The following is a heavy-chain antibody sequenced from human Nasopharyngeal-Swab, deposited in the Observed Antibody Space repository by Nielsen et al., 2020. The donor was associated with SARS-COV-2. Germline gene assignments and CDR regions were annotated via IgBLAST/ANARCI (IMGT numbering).Heavy chain of an antibody. Sequence: GWIRQPPGKGLEWIGSIYYSGSTYYNPSLKSRVTISVDTSKNQFSLKLSSVTAADTAVYYCARTSYYYGSGSLMGYFDLWGRGTLVTVSS. CDR3: ARTSYYYGSGSLMGYFDL. J-gene: IGHJ2*01. V-gene: IGHV4-39*07. D-gene: IGHD3-10*01. CDR2: IYYSGST.